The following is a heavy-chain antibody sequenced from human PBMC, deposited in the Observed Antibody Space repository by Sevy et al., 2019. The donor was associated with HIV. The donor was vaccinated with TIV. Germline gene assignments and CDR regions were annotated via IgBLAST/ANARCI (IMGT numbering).Heavy chain of an antibody. V-gene: IGHV3-66*02. CDR1: GFTVNDKY. J-gene: IGHJ4*02. Sequence: GGSLRLSCAISGFTVNDKYIIWVRQAPGKGLEWVSVIFSSGSTYYADSAKGRSTISRDNSKNTVDLQMNSVRVEDTAVYYCVSLFLSYRSGWSYFDYWGQGTLVTVSS. CDR3: VSLFLSYRSGWSYFDY. CDR2: IFSSGST. D-gene: IGHD6-19*01.